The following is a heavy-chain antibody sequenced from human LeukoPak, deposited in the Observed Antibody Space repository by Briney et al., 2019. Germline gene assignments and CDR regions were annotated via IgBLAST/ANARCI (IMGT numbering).Heavy chain of an antibody. CDR2: IIPIFGTA. Sequence: SVKVSCKASGGTFSSYAISWVRQAPGQGLEWMGGIIPIFGTANYAQKFQGRVTITADESTSTAYMELSSLRSEDTAVYYCARGGDIVVVGGAMYYFDYWGQGTLVTVSS. D-gene: IGHD2-2*01. V-gene: IGHV1-69*01. J-gene: IGHJ4*01. CDR1: GGTFSSYA. CDR3: ARGGDIVVVGGAMYYFDY.